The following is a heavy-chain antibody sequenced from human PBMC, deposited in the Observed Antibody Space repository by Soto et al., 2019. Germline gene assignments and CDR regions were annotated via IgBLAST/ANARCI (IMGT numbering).Heavy chain of an antibody. CDR1: GYSFTTYY. V-gene: IGHV1-46*03. CDR3: AAFWRAGGCPPGPWN. Sequence: QVVQSGAEVRKPGASVKVSCKASGYSFTTYYIHWFRQAPGQGLVWMAIINPNGGSTNSAQKFQGRVTVTRDMSASTVYMELCSVRSDDTAVYYCAAFWRAGGCPPGPWNWGRGTMVTVSS. CDR2: INPNGGST. D-gene: IGHD3-3*01. J-gene: IGHJ3*01.